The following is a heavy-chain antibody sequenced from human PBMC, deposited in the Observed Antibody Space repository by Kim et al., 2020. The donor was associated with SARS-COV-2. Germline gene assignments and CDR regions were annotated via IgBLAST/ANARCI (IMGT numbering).Heavy chain of an antibody. CDR1: GFTFSDYY. D-gene: IGHD3-22*01. CDR3: AGTYDSSGYGHWYFDL. V-gene: IGHV3-11*01. CDR2: ISSSGSTI. J-gene: IGHJ2*01. Sequence: GSLRLSCAASGFTFSDYYMSWIRQAPGQGLGWGSYISSSGSTIYYADSVKGRFTIPRDNAKNSLYLQMNSLRAEDTAVYFCAGTYDSSGYGHWYFDLWGHGTLVTVSS.